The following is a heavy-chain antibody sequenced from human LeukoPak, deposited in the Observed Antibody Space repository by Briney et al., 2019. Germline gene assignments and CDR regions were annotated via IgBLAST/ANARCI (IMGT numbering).Heavy chain of an antibody. D-gene: IGHD1-7*01. J-gene: IGHJ6*03. CDR1: GGSFIHYY. CDR2: INDSGTI. Sequence: SETLSLTCAVYGGSFIHYYWSWIRQSPGMGLEWIGEINDSGTINYDPSLMSRVTLSVDKSKNQFSLKLSSATAADTAVYYCARRWNYGRNYYIDVWGKGATVSVSS. CDR3: ARRWNYGRNYYIDV. V-gene: IGHV4-34*01.